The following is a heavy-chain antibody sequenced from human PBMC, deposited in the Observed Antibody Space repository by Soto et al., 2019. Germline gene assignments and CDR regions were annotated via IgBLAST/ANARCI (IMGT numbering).Heavy chain of an antibody. CDR2: IKDGGNT. D-gene: IGHD5-12*01. J-gene: IGHJ4*02. V-gene: IGHV4-30-2*01. Sequence: SETLSLTCAVSGGSISSGGYSWSWIRQPPGKRLEWIGEIKDGGNTNYSPSLKSRVTISADTSKNQFSLKLNSVTAADTAVYYCARGQEAIVATHWDQGTLVTVSS. CDR3: ARGQEAIVATH. CDR1: GGSISSGGYS.